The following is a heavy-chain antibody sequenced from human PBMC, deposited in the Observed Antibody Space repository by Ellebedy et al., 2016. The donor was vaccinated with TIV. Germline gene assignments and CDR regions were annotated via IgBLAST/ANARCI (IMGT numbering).Heavy chain of an antibody. J-gene: IGHJ3*02. Sequence: GGSLRLSCAASGFSFRGYWMSWVRQAPGKGLEWVANMRRDGGDKYYVDSVKGRFTISRDNAKRTQELQMNSLRAEDTAIYYCATDGSYGDYLSPTHAFEIWGQGTLVIVSS. CDR3: ATDGSYGDYLSPTHAFEI. D-gene: IGHD3-16*01. CDR2: MRRDGGDK. CDR1: GFSFRGYW. V-gene: IGHV3-7*01.